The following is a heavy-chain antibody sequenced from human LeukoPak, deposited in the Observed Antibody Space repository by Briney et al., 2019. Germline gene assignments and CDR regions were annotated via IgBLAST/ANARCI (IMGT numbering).Heavy chain of an antibody. D-gene: IGHD6-19*01. CDR3: VRDPSSSWYFGIAVAGSFDY. J-gene: IGHJ4*02. Sequence: GGSLRLSCAASGFTFSSYAMHWVRQAPGKGLEWVAVISHDGSNKYYADSVKGRFTISRDNSKNTLYLQMNSLRAEDTAVYYCVRDPSSSWYFGIAVAGSFDYWGQGTLVTVSS. CDR2: ISHDGSNK. V-gene: IGHV3-30-3*01. CDR1: GFTFSSYA.